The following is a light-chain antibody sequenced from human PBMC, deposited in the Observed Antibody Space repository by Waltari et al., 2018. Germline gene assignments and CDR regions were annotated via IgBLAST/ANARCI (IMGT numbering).Light chain of an antibody. CDR1: SSDVGSYNL. CDR3: CSYAGSSTPNWV. Sequence: QSALTQPASVSGSPGQSITISCTGISSDVGSYNLVSWYKQHPGKAPKLMVYEGSERPSGFSNRFSGSKSGNTASLTSSGLQAEDESDYYCCSYAGSSTPNWVFGGGTKLTVL. J-gene: IGLJ3*02. CDR2: EGS. V-gene: IGLV2-23*01.